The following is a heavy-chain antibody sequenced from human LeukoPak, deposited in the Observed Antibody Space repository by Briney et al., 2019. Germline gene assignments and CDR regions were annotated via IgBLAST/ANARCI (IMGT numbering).Heavy chain of an antibody. Sequence: GGSLRLSCAASGFTLDDYGMSWVRQAPGKGLEWGSGINWNGGSTGYADPVKGRFTISRDNAKNSLYLQMNSLRAENTALYYCARVSRTLNYYYYYYMDVWGKGITVTVSS. CDR2: INWNGGST. D-gene: IGHD2-2*01. CDR3: ARVSRTLNYYYYYYMDV. V-gene: IGHV3-20*04. CDR1: GFTLDDYG. J-gene: IGHJ6*03.